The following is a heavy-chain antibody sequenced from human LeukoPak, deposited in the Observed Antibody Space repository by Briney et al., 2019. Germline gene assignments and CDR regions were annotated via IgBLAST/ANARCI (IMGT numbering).Heavy chain of an antibody. CDR3: ARSGSGSYYDKYYYGVDV. V-gene: IGHV4-30-4*01. Sequence: SQTLSLTCTVSGGSISDADYYWGWIRQPPGKALEWIGYIYNSGNTNHNPSLKSRLVISADTSKNQFTLKLSSVTAADTAIYYCARSGSGSYYDKYYYGVDVWGRGTTVIVSS. CDR2: IYNSGNT. D-gene: IGHD3-10*01. CDR1: GGSISDADYY. J-gene: IGHJ6*02.